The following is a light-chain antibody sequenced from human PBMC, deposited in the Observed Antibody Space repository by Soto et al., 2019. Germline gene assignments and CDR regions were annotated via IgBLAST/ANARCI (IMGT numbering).Light chain of an antibody. V-gene: IGKV3-15*01. Sequence: IVVTQSPATLSVSPGERATLSCRASQSVNSNLAWYQQKPGQAPRLLIYGASTRATGIPARFSGSGSGTEFILTISSLRSEDFAVYYCQQYDIWPPTLGQGTKVDIK. CDR3: QQYDIWPPT. J-gene: IGKJ1*01. CDR1: QSVNSN. CDR2: GAS.